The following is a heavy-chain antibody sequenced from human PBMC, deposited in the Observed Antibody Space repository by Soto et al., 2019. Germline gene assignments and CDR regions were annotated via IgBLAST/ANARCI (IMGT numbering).Heavy chain of an antibody. D-gene: IGHD6-19*01. CDR2: IWYDGSNK. J-gene: IGHJ4*02. CDR1: GFTVSSNY. V-gene: IGHV3-33*06. CDR3: AKEGPEAGAFDY. Sequence: GGSLRLSCAASGFTVSSNYMSWVRQAPGKGLEWVAVIWYDGSNKYYADSVKGRFTISRDNSKNTLYLQMNSLRAEDTAVYYCAKEGPEAGAFDYWGQGTLVTVSS.